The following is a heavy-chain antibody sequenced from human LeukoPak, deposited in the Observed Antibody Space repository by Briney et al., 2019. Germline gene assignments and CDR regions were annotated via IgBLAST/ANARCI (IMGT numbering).Heavy chain of an antibody. D-gene: IGHD1-26*01. CDR3: ARDRDGAEGAEYYFDN. V-gene: IGHV4-39*02. CDR2: IYYSGTT. J-gene: IGHJ4*02. Sequence: SETLSLTCTVSGGSISSSDYYWGWIRQPPGKGLEWIASIYYSGTTHYNPSHQSRVTMSVDTSKNQFSLKLSSVTAADTAVYYCARDRDGAEGAEYYFDNWGQGTLVTVSS. CDR1: GGSISSSDYY.